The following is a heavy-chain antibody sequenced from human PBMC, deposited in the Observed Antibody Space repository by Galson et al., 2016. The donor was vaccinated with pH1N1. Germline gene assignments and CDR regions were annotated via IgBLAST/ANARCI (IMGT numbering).Heavy chain of an antibody. CDR1: GFGFSDYY. Sequence: SLRLSCAASGFGFSDYYMSWVRQSPGEGLEWIAYISDTGDYTKYADSVKGRFTTSRDNVKNLLFLHMNRLRVEDTAVYYCVRAGYYSDSSGHYPGHFDYWGQGTLGSVSS. D-gene: IGHD3-22*01. CDR3: VRAGYYSDSSGHYPGHFDY. CDR2: ISDTGDYT. V-gene: IGHV3-11*05. J-gene: IGHJ4*02.